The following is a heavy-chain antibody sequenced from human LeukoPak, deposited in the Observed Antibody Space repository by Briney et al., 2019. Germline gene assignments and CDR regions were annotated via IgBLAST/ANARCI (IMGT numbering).Heavy chain of an antibody. V-gene: IGHV3-23*01. D-gene: IGHD3-9*01. CDR1: GFTFSNYA. J-gene: IGHJ4*02. Sequence: GASLRLSCAASGFTFSNYAMSWVRQAPGKGLEWVSAILGSGGSTYYADSVKGRFTVSRDNSKSTLYLQMNSLGAEDTALYYCAKWGDYDVLTGYYVPDYWGQGTLVTVSS. CDR2: ILGSGGST. CDR3: AKWGDYDVLTGYYVPDY.